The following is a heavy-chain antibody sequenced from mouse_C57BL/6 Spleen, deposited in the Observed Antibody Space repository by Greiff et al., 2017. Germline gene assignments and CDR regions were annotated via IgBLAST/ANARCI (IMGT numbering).Heavy chain of an antibody. Sequence: VQLQQSGAELAKPGASVKLSCKASGYTFTSYWMHWVNQRPGQGLEWIGYINPSSGYTKYNQKFKDKATLTADKSYSTAYMQLSSLTYEDSAVYYCASGGGYYAMDYWGQGTSVTVSS. D-gene: IGHD1-1*02. CDR3: ASGGGYYAMDY. V-gene: IGHV1-7*01. CDR1: GYTFTSYW. J-gene: IGHJ4*01. CDR2: INPSSGYT.